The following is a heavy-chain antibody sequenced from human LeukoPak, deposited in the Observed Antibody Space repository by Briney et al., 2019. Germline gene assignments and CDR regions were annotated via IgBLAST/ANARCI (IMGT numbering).Heavy chain of an antibody. J-gene: IGHJ5*02. Sequence: SETLSLTCTVSGGSISSYYWSWIRQPAGKGLEWIGRIYTSGSTNYTPSLKSRVTMSVDTSKNQFSLKLSSVTAADTAVYYCARDYPWEGSYDSSGYYYVNWFDPWGQGTLVTVSS. CDR3: ARDYPWEGSYDSSGYYYVNWFDP. V-gene: IGHV4-4*07. CDR1: GGSISSYY. CDR2: IYTSGST. D-gene: IGHD3-22*01.